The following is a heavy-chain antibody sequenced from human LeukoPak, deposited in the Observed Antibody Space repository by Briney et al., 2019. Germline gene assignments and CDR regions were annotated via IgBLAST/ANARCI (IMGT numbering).Heavy chain of an antibody. D-gene: IGHD3-22*01. CDR1: GYTFTGYY. J-gene: IGHJ4*02. CDR3: ASPSDSRYDSSGYYYFDY. Sequence: ASVKVSCKASGYTFTGYYMHWVRQAPGQGLEWMGRIIPILGIANYAQKFQGRVTITADKSTSTAYMELSSLRSEDTAVYYCASPSDSRYDSSGYYYFDYWGQGTLVTVSS. V-gene: IGHV1-69*02. CDR2: IIPILGIA.